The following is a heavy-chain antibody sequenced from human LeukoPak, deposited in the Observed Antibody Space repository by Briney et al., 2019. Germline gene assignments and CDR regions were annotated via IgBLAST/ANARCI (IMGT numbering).Heavy chain of an antibody. CDR2: IYYTGVT. J-gene: IGHJ6*02. Sequence: SETLSLTCTVSGVSISSGGYYWSWIRQHPGKGLEYIVYIYYTGVTYFNPSLKSRLTMSVDTSKNQFSLNLTFLTAADTAVYYCARHPPVPLFENGMDVWGQGTTVTVSS. V-gene: IGHV4-31*03. CDR3: ARHPPVPLFENGMDV. CDR1: GVSISSGGYY.